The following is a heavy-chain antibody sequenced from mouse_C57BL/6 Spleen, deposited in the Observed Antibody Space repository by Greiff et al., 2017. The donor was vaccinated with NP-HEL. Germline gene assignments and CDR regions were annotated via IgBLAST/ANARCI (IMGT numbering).Heavy chain of an antibody. CDR1: GYTFTDYY. CDR2: IYPGSGNT. J-gene: IGHJ4*01. CDR3: ARDGGAMDY. V-gene: IGHV1-76*01. Sequence: QVHVKQSGAELVRPGASVKLSCKASGYTFTDYYINWVKQRPGQGLEWIARIYPGSGNTYYNEKFKGKATLTAEKSSSTAYMQLSSLTSEDSAVYFCARDGGAMDYWGQGTSVTVSS.